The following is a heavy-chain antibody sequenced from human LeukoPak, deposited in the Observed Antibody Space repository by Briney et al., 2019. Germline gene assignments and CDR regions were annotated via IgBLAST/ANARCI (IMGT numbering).Heavy chain of an antibody. V-gene: IGHV4-4*07. D-gene: IGHD4-23*01. J-gene: IGHJ3*02. Sequence: SDTLSLTCTVSSDFNSRYYWSGIRQPGGRGLEWIGRIYTSGSTNYNPSLKSRVTMSVDTSKNQFSLKLSSVTAADTAVYYCARSTTVVTPCAFDIWGQGTMVTVSS. CDR2: IYTSGST. CDR1: SDFNSRYY. CDR3: ARSTTVVTPCAFDI.